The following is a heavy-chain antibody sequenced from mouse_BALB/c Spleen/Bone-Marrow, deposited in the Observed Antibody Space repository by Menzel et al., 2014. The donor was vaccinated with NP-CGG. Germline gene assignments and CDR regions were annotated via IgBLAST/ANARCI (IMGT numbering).Heavy chain of an antibody. V-gene: IGHV4-1*02. CDR2: INPNSRTI. Sequence: AAGGVDFSGFWMGWVRQAPGKGLEWIGEINPNSRTINYTPSLKDRFISSRDNAKNTLYLQMSKVRSEDTALYYCARLGYYGGFAYWGQGTLVTVSA. CDR1: GVDFSGFW. D-gene: IGHD2-3*01. J-gene: IGHJ3*01. CDR3: ARLGYYGGFAY.